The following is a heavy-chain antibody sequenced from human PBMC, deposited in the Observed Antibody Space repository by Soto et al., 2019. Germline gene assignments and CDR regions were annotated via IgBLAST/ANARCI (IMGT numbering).Heavy chain of an antibody. Sequence: GGPLKLSCATCGFTFSNYWMNVVRQAPGKGLEWVANIKRDGSEKYYVDSVKGRFTISRDNAKNSLSLQMNSLRAEDTAVYYCWGAGPGGWGQGTLVTVSS. CDR1: GFTFSNYW. J-gene: IGHJ4*02. CDR3: WGAGPGG. D-gene: IGHD3-16*01. CDR2: IKRDGSEK. V-gene: IGHV3-7*03.